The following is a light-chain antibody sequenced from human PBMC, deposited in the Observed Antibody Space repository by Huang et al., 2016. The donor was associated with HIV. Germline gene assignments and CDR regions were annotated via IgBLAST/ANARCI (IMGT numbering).Light chain of an antibody. V-gene: IGKV3-15*01. CDR2: GAS. Sequence: EIVMTQSPATLSVSPGERATLSCRASQRVSSNLAWYQQKPGQTPKLLIYGASTRASGIPARFGGSGSGTEFTLTITSLQSEDFAVYYCQQYDKWPPGWTFGQGTKVEIK. J-gene: IGKJ1*01. CDR3: QQYDKWPPGWT. CDR1: QRVSSN.